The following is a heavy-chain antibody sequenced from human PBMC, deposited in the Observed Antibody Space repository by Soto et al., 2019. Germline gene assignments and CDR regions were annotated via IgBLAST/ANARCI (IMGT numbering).Heavy chain of an antibody. J-gene: IGHJ6*02. CDR1: GGTFSSYA. CDR3: ARDGSSGAYYYYYYGMDV. CDR2: TIPIFGTA. D-gene: IGHD3-22*01. Sequence: GASVKVSCKASGGTFSSYAISWVRQAPGRGLEWMGGTIPIFGTANYAQKFQGRVTITADESTSTAYMELSSLRSEDTAVYYCARDGSSGAYYYYYYGMDVWGQGTTVTVSS. V-gene: IGHV1-69*13.